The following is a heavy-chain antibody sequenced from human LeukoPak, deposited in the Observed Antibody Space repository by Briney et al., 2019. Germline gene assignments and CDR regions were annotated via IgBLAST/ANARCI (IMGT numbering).Heavy chain of an antibody. CDR2: IYYSGST. J-gene: IGHJ4*02. Sequence: PSETLSLTCTVSGGSISSYYWSWIRQPPGKGLEWIGYIYYSGSTNYNPSLKSRVTISVDTSENQFSLKLSSVTAADTAVHYCASRTEEGYYFDYWGQGTLVTVSS. V-gene: IGHV4-59*08. D-gene: IGHD1/OR15-1a*01. CDR3: ASRTEEGYYFDY. CDR1: GGSISSYY.